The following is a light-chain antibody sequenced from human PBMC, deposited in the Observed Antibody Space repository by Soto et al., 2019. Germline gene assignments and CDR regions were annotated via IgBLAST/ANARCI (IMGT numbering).Light chain of an antibody. Sequence: QSALTQPRSVSGSPGQSVTISCTGTSSDVGGYNFVSWYQQHPGKAPKLMIYDVSKRPSGVPDRFSGSKSGNTASLTISGLQAEDEVDYYCCSYAGYYTWVFGGGTKLTVL. V-gene: IGLV2-11*01. J-gene: IGLJ3*02. CDR1: SSDVGGYNF. CDR3: CSYAGYYTWV. CDR2: DVS.